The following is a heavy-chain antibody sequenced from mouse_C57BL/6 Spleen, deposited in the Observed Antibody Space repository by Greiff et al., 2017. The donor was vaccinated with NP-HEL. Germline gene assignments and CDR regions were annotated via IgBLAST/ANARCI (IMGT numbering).Heavy chain of an antibody. CDR3: TRGWNPYGYYAMDY. D-gene: IGHD2-10*02. CDR1: GFTFSSYA. Sequence: EVNVVESGEGLVKPGGSLKLSCAASGFTFSSYAMSWVRQTPEKRLEWVAYISSGGDYIYYADTVKGRFTISRDNARNTLYLQMSSLKSEDTAMYYCTRGWNPYGYYAMDYWGQGTSVTVSS. J-gene: IGHJ4*01. CDR2: ISSGGDYI. V-gene: IGHV5-9-1*02.